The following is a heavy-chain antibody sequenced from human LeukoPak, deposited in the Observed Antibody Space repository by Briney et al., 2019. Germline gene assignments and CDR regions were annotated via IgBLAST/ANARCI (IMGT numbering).Heavy chain of an antibody. V-gene: IGHV1-2*02. D-gene: IGHD3-22*01. Sequence: ASVKVSCKASGYTFTDYYMHWVRQAPGQGLEWMGWINPNSGGTKYAQKFQGRVTMTRDTSISTAYMELSRLRSDDTAVYYCARIYATYYYDSSGYWGQGTLVTVSS. CDR1: GYTFTDYY. J-gene: IGHJ4*02. CDR3: ARIYATYYYDSSGY. CDR2: INPNSGGT.